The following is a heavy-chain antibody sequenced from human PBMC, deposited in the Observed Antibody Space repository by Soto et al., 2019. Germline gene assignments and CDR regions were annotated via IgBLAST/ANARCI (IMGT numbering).Heavy chain of an antibody. Sequence: QVQLVQSGAEVKKPGSSVKVSCKASGGTFSSYAISWVRQAPGQGLEWMGGIIPIFGTANYAQKFQGRVTIIADESTSTVYMELRSLRSEDTAMYYCSRGWVYDSNDYYYAYWGQGTLVIVSS. CDR3: SRGWVYDSNDYYYAY. CDR1: GGTFSSYA. CDR2: IIPIFGTA. J-gene: IGHJ4*02. D-gene: IGHD3-22*01. V-gene: IGHV1-69*01.